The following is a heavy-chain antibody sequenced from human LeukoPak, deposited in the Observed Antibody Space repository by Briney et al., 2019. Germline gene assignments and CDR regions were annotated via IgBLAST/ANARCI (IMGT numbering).Heavy chain of an antibody. Sequence: SETLSLTCTVSGGSISSYYWSWIRQPPGKGLEWIGYIYYSGSTNYNPSLKSRVTISVDTSKNQFSLKLSSVTAADTAVYYCARVRYYDSSGYYPDYWGQGTLVTVSS. CDR3: ARVRYYDSSGYYPDY. D-gene: IGHD3-22*01. CDR2: IYYSGST. J-gene: IGHJ4*02. V-gene: IGHV4-59*01. CDR1: GGSISSYY.